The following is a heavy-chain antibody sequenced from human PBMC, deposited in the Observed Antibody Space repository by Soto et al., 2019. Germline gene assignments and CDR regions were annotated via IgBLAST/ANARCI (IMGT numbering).Heavy chain of an antibody. Sequence: SETLSLTCAVSGGSISRGGYSWILIRQPPGKGLEWIGYIYHSGSTYYNPSLKSRVTISVDRSKNQFSLKLSSVTAADTAVYYCARGQVVAAQHWGQGTLVTVSS. CDR2: IYHSGST. V-gene: IGHV4-30-2*01. CDR3: ARGQVVAAQH. J-gene: IGHJ4*02. D-gene: IGHD2-15*01. CDR1: GGSISRGGYS.